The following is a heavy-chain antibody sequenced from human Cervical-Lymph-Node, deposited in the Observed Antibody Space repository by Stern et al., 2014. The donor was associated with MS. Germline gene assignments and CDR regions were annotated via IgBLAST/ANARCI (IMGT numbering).Heavy chain of an antibody. D-gene: IGHD3-16*01. V-gene: IGHV5-51*03. CDR3: ARRGLGYDGADH. CDR2: IYPGDSDT. Sequence: EVPLLESGAEVRKPGESLEISCKVSGYSFANFWIGWVRQVPGKGLAWMGTIYPGDSDTRYSPSFQGQVPLSADESISTAYLQWSSLKASDTGIYYCARRGLGYDGADHWGQGALVTVSS. J-gene: IGHJ4*02. CDR1: GYSFANFW.